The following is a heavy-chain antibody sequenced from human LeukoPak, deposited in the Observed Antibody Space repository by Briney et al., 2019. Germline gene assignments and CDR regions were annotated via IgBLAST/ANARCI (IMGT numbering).Heavy chain of an antibody. CDR2: IDPSDSYT. Sequence: GESLKISCKGSGYSFTSYWISWVRQMPGKGLEWMGRIDPSDSYTNYSPSFQGHVTISADKSISTACLQWSSLKASDTAMYYCARRVGATGWFDPWGQGTLVTVSS. CDR3: ARRVGATGWFDP. CDR1: GYSFTSYW. V-gene: IGHV5-10-1*01. J-gene: IGHJ5*02. D-gene: IGHD1-26*01.